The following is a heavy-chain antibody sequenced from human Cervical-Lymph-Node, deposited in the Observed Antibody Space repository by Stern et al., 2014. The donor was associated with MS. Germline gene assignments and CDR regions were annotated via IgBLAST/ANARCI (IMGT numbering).Heavy chain of an antibody. D-gene: IGHD3-3*01. Sequence: MQLVQSGAEVRKPGSSVRVSCKASGGTFSSSAISWVRQAPGQRLEWMGSLIPIFGSANYARNFLGRVTISADESGNTAYMELNSLRSEDTAVYYCARERIPISGVVVIIVDAFDIWGPGTLLTVSS. CDR1: GGTFSSSA. J-gene: IGHJ3*02. CDR2: LIPIFGSA. CDR3: ARERIPISGVVVIIVDAFDI. V-gene: IGHV1-69*01.